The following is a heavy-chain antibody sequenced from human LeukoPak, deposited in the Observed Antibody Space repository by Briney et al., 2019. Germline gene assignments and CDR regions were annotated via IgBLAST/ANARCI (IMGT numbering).Heavy chain of an antibody. CDR3: AREWGYCSSTSCYAIDY. V-gene: IGHV4-34*01. D-gene: IGHD2-2*01. CDR1: GGSFSGYY. J-gene: IGHJ4*02. Sequence: SETLSLTCAVYGGSFSGYYWSWIRQPPGKGLEWIGEINHSGSTNYNPSLKSRVTISVDTSKNQFSLKLSSVTAADTAVYYCAREWGYCSSTSCYAIDYWGQGTLVTVSS. CDR2: INHSGST.